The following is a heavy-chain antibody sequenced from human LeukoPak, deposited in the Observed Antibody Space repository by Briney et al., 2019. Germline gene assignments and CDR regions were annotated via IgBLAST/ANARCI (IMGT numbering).Heavy chain of an antibody. CDR3: AREGDGYDY. CDR1: GYSISSGYF. J-gene: IGHJ4*02. CDR2: IYYSGST. Sequence: SETLSLTCSVSGYSISSGYFWGWIRQPPGKGLEWIGYIYYSGSTNYNPSLKSRVTISVDTSKNQFSLKLSSVTAADTAVYYCAREGDGYDYWGQGTLVTVSS. V-gene: IGHV4-61*01. D-gene: IGHD5-24*01.